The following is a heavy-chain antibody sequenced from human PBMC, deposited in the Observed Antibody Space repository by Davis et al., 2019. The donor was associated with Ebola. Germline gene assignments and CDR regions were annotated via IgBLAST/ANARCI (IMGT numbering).Heavy chain of an antibody. CDR3: ARGDSISGLYGVMGAFDM. Sequence: GESLKISCAASGFIFSNYGFHWVRQAPGKGLECLSYISYSGNNIYDADSVKGRFTISRDNAKTSLYLQMNSLRAEDTAMYYCARGDSISGLYGVMGAFDMWGQGTMVTVSS. CDR1: GFIFSNYG. D-gene: IGHD6-19*01. J-gene: IGHJ3*02. V-gene: IGHV3-48*04. CDR2: ISYSGNNI.